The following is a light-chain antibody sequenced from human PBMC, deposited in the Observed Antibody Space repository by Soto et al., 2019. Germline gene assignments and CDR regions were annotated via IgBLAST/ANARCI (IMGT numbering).Light chain of an antibody. J-gene: IGLJ2*01. CDR2: STS. CDR1: PGAVTSGHY. Sequence: QAVGTQEPSLPGSPGGTSTLTCLSSPGAVTSGHYPNWVQQKPGQVPKSLIYSTSDKHSWTPARFSGSLLGGKAALTLSSVQPEDEAEYYCLLYYGGALGVFGGGTKLTVL. V-gene: IGLV7-43*01. CDR3: LLYYGGALGV.